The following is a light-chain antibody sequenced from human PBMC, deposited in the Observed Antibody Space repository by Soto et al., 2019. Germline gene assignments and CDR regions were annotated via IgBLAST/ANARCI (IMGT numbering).Light chain of an antibody. J-gene: IGKJ5*01. V-gene: IGKV1-39*01. CDR1: QSISNH. Sequence: DIQMTQSPSSLSASVRDRITITCRASQSISNHLNWYQQKPGKGPNLLIYAASSLQRGVPSRFSGSGSGRDFVLTISSLQTDDFATYYCQQYNSYSITFGQGTRLEIK. CDR3: QQYNSYSIT. CDR2: AAS.